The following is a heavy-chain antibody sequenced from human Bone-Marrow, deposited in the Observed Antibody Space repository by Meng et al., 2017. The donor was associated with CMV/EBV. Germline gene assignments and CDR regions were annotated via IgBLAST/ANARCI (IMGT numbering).Heavy chain of an antibody. CDR2: ISSSSSYI. D-gene: IGHD6-13*01. V-gene: IGHV3-21*01. CDR3: AREKRMATVGTVGFDI. CDR1: GFTFSSYS. J-gene: IGHJ3*02. Sequence: GESLKISCAASGFTFSSYSMNWVRQAPGKGLEWVSSISSSSSYIYYADSVKGRFTISRDNAKNSLYLQMNSLRAEDTAVYYCAREKRMATVGTVGFDIWGQRTVVTVSS.